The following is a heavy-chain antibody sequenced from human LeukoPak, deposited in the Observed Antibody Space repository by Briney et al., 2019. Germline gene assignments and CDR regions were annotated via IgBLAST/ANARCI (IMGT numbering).Heavy chain of an antibody. CDR1: GGSISSSSYY. J-gene: IGHJ5*02. Sequence: SETLSLTCTVSGGSISSSSYYWGWIRQPPGKGLEWIGNIYYSGYTYYNPSLKSRVTISLDTSKNQFSLKLRSVTAADTAVYYCAREGLNMVRGVIPKEAWGGFDPWGQGTLVTVSS. V-gene: IGHV4-39*07. D-gene: IGHD3-10*01. CDR2: IYYSGYT. CDR3: AREGLNMVRGVIPKEAWGGFDP.